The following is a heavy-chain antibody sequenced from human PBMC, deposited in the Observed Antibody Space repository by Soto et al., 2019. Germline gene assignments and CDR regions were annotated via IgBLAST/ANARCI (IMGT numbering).Heavy chain of an antibody. CDR2: IDPSDSYT. J-gene: IGHJ3*02. V-gene: IGHV5-10-1*01. CDR1: GYSFTSYW. D-gene: IGHD3-9*01. CDR3: ASPPTAYFDFNDAFDI. Sequence: GESLKISCKGSGYSFTSYWISWVRQMPGKGLEWMGRIDPSDSYTNYSPSFQGHVTISADKSISTAYLQWSSLKASDTAMYYCASPPTAYFDFNDAFDIWGQGTMVTVSS.